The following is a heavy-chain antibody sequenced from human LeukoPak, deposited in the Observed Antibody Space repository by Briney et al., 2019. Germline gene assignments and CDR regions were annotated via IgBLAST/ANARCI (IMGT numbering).Heavy chain of an antibody. CDR2: MDPTGSQK. D-gene: IGHD1-1*01. CDR3: AIWTSGNY. J-gene: IGHJ4*02. V-gene: IGHV3-7*01. CDR1: QLTFRGLW. Sequence: GGSLRLSCADSQLTFRGLWMHWVRQAPGKGLEWVANMDPTGSQKRYVDSVRGRFTISKDNPGASLYLDMHSLRAEDTAIYYCAIWTSGNYWGQGTLVTVSS.